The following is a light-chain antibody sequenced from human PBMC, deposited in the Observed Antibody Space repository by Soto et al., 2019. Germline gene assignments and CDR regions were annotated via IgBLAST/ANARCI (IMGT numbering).Light chain of an antibody. CDR1: RRDVGGFDS. Sequence: QSALTQPASVSGSPGQSIPISCTGTRRDVGGFDSVSWFQQHPGKAPKLMIYDDTNRPSGVSNRFSGSKSGNTASLTISGLQAEDEADYYCNSYTTISPPSYVFGSGTKVTVL. V-gene: IGLV2-14*01. J-gene: IGLJ1*01. CDR2: DDT. CDR3: NSYTTISPPSYV.